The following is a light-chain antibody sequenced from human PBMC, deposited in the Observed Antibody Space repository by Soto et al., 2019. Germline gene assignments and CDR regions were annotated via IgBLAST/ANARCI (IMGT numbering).Light chain of an antibody. CDR1: SGNIASNY. CDR3: QSYGSGIQGV. V-gene: IGLV6-57*04. J-gene: IGLJ3*02. Sequence: NFMLTQPHSVSDSPGKTVTISCTRSSGNIASNYVQWYQQRPGSAPTTVIYEDNLRPSGVPDRFSGSIDRSSNSASLTISGLKTEDEADYFCQSYGSGIQGVFGGGTKVTVL. CDR2: EDN.